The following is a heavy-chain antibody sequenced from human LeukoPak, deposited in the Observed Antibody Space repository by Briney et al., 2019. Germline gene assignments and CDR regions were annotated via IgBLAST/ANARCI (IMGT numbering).Heavy chain of an antibody. CDR3: AISARTYIGSSLDY. CDR2: ISSDASIT. Sequence: GGSLRLSCAASGFTFSSYWMHWVRQDPGKGLVWVSRISSDASITSYADPVKGRFTISRDNAKNTLYLQMNSLRAEDTALYYCAISARTYIGSSLDYWGQGTLVTVSS. D-gene: IGHD2-15*01. V-gene: IGHV3-74*01. CDR1: GFTFSSYW. J-gene: IGHJ4*02.